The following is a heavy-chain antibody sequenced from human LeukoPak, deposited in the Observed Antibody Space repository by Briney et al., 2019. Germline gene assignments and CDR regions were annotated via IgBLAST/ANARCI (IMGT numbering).Heavy chain of an antibody. Sequence: GASVKVSCKASGYTFTGYYIYWVRQAPGQRLEWMGQISPHSGGTNYAQKLQGRVTMTRDTSISTAYMELRNLRSDDTAVYYCARGGTDYWGQGTLVTVSS. D-gene: IGHD5-12*01. CDR3: ARGGTDY. CDR1: GYTFTGYY. J-gene: IGHJ4*02. CDR2: ISPHSGGT. V-gene: IGHV1-2*06.